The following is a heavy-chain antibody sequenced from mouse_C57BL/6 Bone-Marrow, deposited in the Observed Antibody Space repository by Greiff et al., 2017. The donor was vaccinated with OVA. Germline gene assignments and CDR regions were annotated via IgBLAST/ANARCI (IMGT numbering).Heavy chain of an antibody. CDR3: ARSVGYYGSSYIYAMDY. D-gene: IGHD1-1*01. J-gene: IGHJ4*01. Sequence: EVKLMESGPVLVKPGASVKMSCKASGYTFTDYYMNWVKQSHGKSLEWIGVINPYNGGTSYNQKFKGKATLTVDKSSSTAYMELNSLTSEDSAVYYCARSVGYYGSSYIYAMDYWGQGTSVTVSS. CDR2: INPYNGGT. CDR1: GYTFTDYY. V-gene: IGHV1-19*01.